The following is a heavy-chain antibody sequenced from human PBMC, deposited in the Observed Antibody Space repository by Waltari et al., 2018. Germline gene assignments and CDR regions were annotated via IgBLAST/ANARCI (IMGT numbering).Heavy chain of an antibody. CDR2: IYHSGST. CDR3: ARHRINDSSGYWNY. D-gene: IGHD3-22*01. J-gene: IGHJ4*02. V-gene: IGHV4-38-2*01. Sequence: QVQMQESGPGLVKPSETLSLTCAVSGYSISSGYYWGWIRQPPGNGLEWIGSIYHSGSTYYNPSLKSRVTISVDTSKNQFSLKLSSVTAADTAVYYCARHRINDSSGYWNYWGQGTLVTVSS. CDR1: GYSISSGYY.